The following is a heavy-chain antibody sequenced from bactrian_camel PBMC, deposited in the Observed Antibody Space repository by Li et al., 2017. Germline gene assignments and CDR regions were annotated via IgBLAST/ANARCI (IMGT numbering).Heavy chain of an antibody. J-gene: IGHJ4*01. CDR3: AADLLLMRPLEASEYKY. CDR1: GFAFDTHQ. V-gene: IGHV3S1*01. D-gene: IGHD8*01. Sequence: LVESGGGLVQPGGSLRLTCVASGFAFDTHQMYWVRQAPGKGLEWVSATSSDGSSTYYADSVKGRFAIWQDNAKATVYLEINYLRPEDTAMYYCAADLLLMRPLEASEYKYWGQGTQVTVS. CDR2: TSSDGSST.